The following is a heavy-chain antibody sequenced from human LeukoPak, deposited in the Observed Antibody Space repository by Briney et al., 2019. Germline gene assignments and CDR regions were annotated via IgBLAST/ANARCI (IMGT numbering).Heavy chain of an antibody. CDR3: ARDGAGYCSSTSCYNYYYGMDV. Sequence: GGSLRLSCAASGFTFSSYDMHWVRQATGKGLEWVSAIGTAGDPYYPGSVKGRFTISRENAKNSLYLQMNSLRAGDTAVYYCARDGAGYCSSTSCYNYYYGMDVWGQGTTVTVSS. CDR2: IGTAGDP. J-gene: IGHJ6*02. V-gene: IGHV3-13*05. D-gene: IGHD2-2*02. CDR1: GFTFSSYD.